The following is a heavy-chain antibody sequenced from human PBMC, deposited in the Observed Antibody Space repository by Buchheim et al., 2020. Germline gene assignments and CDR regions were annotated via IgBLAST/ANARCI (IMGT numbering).Heavy chain of an antibody. CDR2: MSGSGGST. D-gene: IGHD6-19*01. V-gene: IGHV3-23*01. CDR3: AKVVGSSGSGGYYYYGMDV. CDR1: GFTFSSYA. Sequence: EVHLLESGGVLVQPGGSLRLSCAASGFTFSSYAMSWVRQAPGKGLEWVSSMSGSGGSTYYADSVKGRFTISRDNSKNTLYLQMISLRAEDTAVYYCAKVVGSSGSGGYYYYGMDVWGQGTT. J-gene: IGHJ6*02.